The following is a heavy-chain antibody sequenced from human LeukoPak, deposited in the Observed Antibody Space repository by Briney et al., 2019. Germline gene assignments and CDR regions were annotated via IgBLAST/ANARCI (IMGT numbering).Heavy chain of an antibody. V-gene: IGHV4-39*01. J-gene: IGHJ4*02. Sequence: PSETLSLTCTVSGGSISSSNYYWSWIRQPPGKELEWIASINYGGTTYYNPSLKSRVTISVDTSKNQFSLRLSSVTAADTAVYLCARYVLYGSGKFYFDYWGQGSLSPSPQ. D-gene: IGHD3-10*01. CDR3: ARYVLYGSGKFYFDY. CDR2: INYGGTT. CDR1: GGSISSSNYY.